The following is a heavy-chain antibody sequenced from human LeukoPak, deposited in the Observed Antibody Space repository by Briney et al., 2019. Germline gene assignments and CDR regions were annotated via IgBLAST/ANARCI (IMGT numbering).Heavy chain of an antibody. Sequence: GASVKVSCKASGYTFTSYDINWVRQATGQGLEWMRWMNPNSGNTGYAQKFQGRVTITRNTSISTAYMELSSLRSEDTAVYYCARGYSSYDAFDIWGQGTMVTVSS. D-gene: IGHD6-19*01. J-gene: IGHJ3*02. CDR1: GYTFTSYD. CDR3: ARGYSSYDAFDI. V-gene: IGHV1-8*03. CDR2: MNPNSGNT.